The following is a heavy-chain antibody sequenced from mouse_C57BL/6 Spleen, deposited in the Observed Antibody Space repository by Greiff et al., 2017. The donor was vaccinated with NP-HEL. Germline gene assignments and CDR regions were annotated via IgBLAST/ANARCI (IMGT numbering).Heavy chain of an antibody. CDR1: GFTFSDYG. V-gene: IGHV5-17*01. Sequence: DVKLQESGGGLVKPGGSLKLSCAASGFTFSDYGMHWVRQAPEKGLEWVAYISSGSSTIYYADTVKGRFTISRDNAKNTLFLQMTSLRSEDTAMYYCANGNYVRSYAMDYWGQGTSVTVSS. CDR2: ISSGSSTI. D-gene: IGHD2-1*01. CDR3: ANGNYVRSYAMDY. J-gene: IGHJ4*01.